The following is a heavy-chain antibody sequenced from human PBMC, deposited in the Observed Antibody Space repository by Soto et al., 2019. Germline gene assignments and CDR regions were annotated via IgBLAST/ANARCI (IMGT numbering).Heavy chain of an antibody. D-gene: IGHD6-6*01. J-gene: IGHJ4*02. Sequence: QSPTLSLTCAISGDSVSSNSAAWNWIRQSPSRGLEWLGRTYYRSKWYNDYAVSVKSRITINPDTSKNQFSLQLNSVTPEDTAVYYCARDRLGIAARPAPFDYWGQGTLVTVSS. CDR3: ARDRLGIAARPAPFDY. V-gene: IGHV6-1*01. CDR2: TYYRSKWYN. CDR1: GDSVSSNSAA.